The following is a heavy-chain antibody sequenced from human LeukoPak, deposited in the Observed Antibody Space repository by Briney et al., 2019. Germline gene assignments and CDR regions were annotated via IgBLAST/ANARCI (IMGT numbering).Heavy chain of an antibody. Sequence: GGSLRLSCAASGFSFSDYAMSWVRQAPGKGLEWVSAISGSGGSTYYADSVKGRFTISRDNSKNTLYLQMNSLRAEDTAVYYCARGDYDYVWGSRFDPWGQGTLVTVSS. V-gene: IGHV3-23*01. D-gene: IGHD3-16*01. J-gene: IGHJ5*02. CDR3: ARGDYDYVWGSRFDP. CDR2: ISGSGGST. CDR1: GFSFSDYA.